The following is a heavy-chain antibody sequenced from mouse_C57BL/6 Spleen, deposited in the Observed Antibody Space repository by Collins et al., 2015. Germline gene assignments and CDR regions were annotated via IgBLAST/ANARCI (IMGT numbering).Heavy chain of an antibody. CDR1: G. CDR3: ARDNSGAEYFDY. D-gene: IGHD3-2*02. V-gene: IGHV1-81*01. CDR2: IYPRSGNT. Sequence: GISWVKQRTGQGLEWIGEIYPRSGNTYYNEKFKDKATLTVDKSSSTAYMQLSSLTSEDSAVYFCARDNSGAEYFDYWGQGTTLTVSS. J-gene: IGHJ2*01.